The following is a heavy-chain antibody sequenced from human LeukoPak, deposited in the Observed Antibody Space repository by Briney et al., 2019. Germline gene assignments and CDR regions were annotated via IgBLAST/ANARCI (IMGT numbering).Heavy chain of an antibody. CDR1: GFTFSSYG. CDR2: ISYDGSNK. CDR3: AKETYYYDSSGLDY. J-gene: IGHJ4*02. Sequence: GGSLRLSCAASGFTFSSYGMHWVRQAPGKGLEWVEVISYDGSNKYYADSVKGRFTISRDNSKNTLYLQMNSLRAEDTAVYYCAKETYYYDSSGLDYWGQGTLVTVSS. D-gene: IGHD3-22*01. V-gene: IGHV3-30*18.